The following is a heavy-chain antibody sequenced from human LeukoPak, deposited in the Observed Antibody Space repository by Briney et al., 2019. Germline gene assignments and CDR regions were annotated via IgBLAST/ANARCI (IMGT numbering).Heavy chain of an antibody. V-gene: IGHV3-30*02. D-gene: IGHD6-13*01. Sequence: PGGSLRLSCAASGFTFSSYWMSWVRQAPGKGLEWVAFIRFDGSIKYYADSVKGRFTISRDNSKNTLFLEMSSLRVEDTSLYYCAKDSYSSTWGRGTMVTVSS. CDR1: GFTFSSYW. J-gene: IGHJ3*01. CDR2: IRFDGSIK. CDR3: AKDSYSST.